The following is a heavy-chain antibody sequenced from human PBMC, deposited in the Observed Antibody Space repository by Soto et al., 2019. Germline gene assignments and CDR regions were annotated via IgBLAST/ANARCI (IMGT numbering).Heavy chain of an antibody. CDR1: GGSFSGYY. Sequence: QVQLQQWGAGLLKPSETLSLTCAVYGGSFSGYYWSWIRQPPGKGLEWIGEINHSGSTNYNPSLKSRVTISVDTSKNQFSLRLSSVTAADTAVYYCARGLELVVAATIYGLDVWGQGTTVTVSS. CDR3: ARGLELVVAATIYGLDV. D-gene: IGHD2-15*01. J-gene: IGHJ6*02. V-gene: IGHV4-34*01. CDR2: INHSGST.